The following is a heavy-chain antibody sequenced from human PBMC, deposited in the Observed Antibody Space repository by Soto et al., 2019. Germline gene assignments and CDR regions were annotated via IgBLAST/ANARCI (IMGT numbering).Heavy chain of an antibody. V-gene: IGHV3-23*01. CDR3: AKPHSQEMATIDEKD. D-gene: IGHD5-12*01. CDR1: RFTFSSYA. Sequence: PGGSLRLSCAASRFTFSSYAMSWVRQAPGKGLEWVSAISGSGGSTYYADSVKGRFTISRDNSKNTLYLQMNSLRAEDTAVYYCAKPHSQEMATIDEKDWGQGTLVTVSS. J-gene: IGHJ4*02. CDR2: ISGSGGST.